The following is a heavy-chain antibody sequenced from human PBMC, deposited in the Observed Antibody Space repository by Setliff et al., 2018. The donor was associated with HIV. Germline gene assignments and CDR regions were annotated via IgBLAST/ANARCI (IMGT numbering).Heavy chain of an antibody. CDR2: ISSSSSSYT. CDR1: GFRFSDYY. Sequence: GGSLRLSCAASGFRFSDYYMNWIRQAPGKGLEWLSYISSSSSSYTNYADSVKGRFTISRDNAKNSLYLRLNSLRVDDTAVYYCVRDLARPGGITPPWGQGTLVTVPQ. CDR3: VRDLARPGGITPP. D-gene: IGHD3-16*01. V-gene: IGHV3-11*05. J-gene: IGHJ5*02.